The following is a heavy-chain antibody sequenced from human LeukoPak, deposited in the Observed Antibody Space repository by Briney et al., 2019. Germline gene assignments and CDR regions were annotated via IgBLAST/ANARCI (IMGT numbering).Heavy chain of an antibody. CDR3: ARASFPLGDYYDSSGLNWFDP. CDR2: ISSSGSTI. Sequence: GGSLRLSCAASGFTFSSYEMNWVRQAPGKGLEWVSYISSSGSTIYYADSVKGRFTISRDNAKNSLYLQMNSLRAEDTAVYYCARASFPLGDYYDSSGLNWFDPWGQGTLVTVSS. J-gene: IGHJ5*02. D-gene: IGHD3-22*01. V-gene: IGHV3-48*03. CDR1: GFTFSSYE.